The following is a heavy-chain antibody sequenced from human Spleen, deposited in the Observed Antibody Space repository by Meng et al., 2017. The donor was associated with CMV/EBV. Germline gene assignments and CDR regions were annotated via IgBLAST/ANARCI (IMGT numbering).Heavy chain of an antibody. CDR2: IIPILGIA. CDR3: AREYCSSTSCYNYFDY. D-gene: IGHD2-2*02. Sequence: SVKVSCKASGGTFSSYAISWVRQAPGQGLEWMGGIIPILGIANYAQKFQGRVTITADKSTSTAYMELSSLRSEDTAVYYCAREYCSSTSCYNYFDYWGQGTLVTVSS. V-gene: IGHV1-69*10. J-gene: IGHJ4*02. CDR1: GGTFSSYA.